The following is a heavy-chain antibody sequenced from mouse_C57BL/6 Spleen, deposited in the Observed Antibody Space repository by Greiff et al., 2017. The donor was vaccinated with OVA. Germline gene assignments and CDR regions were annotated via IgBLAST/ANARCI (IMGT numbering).Heavy chain of an antibody. J-gene: IGHJ4*01. CDR3: ARWDYDVGGYAMDY. D-gene: IGHD2-4*01. Sequence: VQLQQPGAELVKPGASVTSSCNASGYTFTSYWMHWVKQRPGQGLEWIGMIHPNSGSTNYNEKFKSKATLTVDKSSSTAYMQLSSLTSEDSAVYYCARWDYDVGGYAMDYWGQGTSVTVSS. CDR2: IHPNSGST. CDR1: GYTFTSYW. V-gene: IGHV1-64*01.